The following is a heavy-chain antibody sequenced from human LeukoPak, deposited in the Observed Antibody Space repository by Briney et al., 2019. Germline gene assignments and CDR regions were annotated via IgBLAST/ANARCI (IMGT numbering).Heavy chain of an antibody. J-gene: IGHJ4*02. CDR3: ASLPQAGGYQYYFDY. D-gene: IGHD2-2*01. Sequence: GGSLRLSCAASGFTFSSYSMNWVRQAPGKGLEWVSYISSSSSTIYYADSVKGRFTISRDNAKNSLYLQMNSLRAEDTAVYYRASLPQAGGYQYYFDYWGQGTLVTVSS. CDR1: GFTFSSYS. CDR2: ISSSSSTI. V-gene: IGHV3-48*04.